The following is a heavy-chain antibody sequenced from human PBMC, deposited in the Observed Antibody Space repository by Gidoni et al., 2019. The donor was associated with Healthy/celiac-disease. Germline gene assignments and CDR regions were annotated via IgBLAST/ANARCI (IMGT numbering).Heavy chain of an antibody. CDR1: GYSFTSYW. Sequence: EVQLVQSGAEVKKPGESLRISCKGSGYSFTSYWISWVRQMPGKGLEWMGRIDPSDSYTNYSPSFQGHVTISADKSISTAYLQWSSLKASDTAMYYCARLGGSGTLAGVGWFDPWGQGTLVTVSS. CDR3: ARLGGSGTLAGVGWFDP. V-gene: IGHV5-10-1*03. CDR2: IDPSDSYT. J-gene: IGHJ5*02. D-gene: IGHD3-10*01.